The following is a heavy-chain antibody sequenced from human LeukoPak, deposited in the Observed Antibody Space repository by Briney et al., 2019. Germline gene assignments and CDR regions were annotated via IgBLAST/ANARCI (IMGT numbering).Heavy chain of an antibody. Sequence: SSETLSLTCTVSGGSISSYYWSWIRQPAGKGLEWIGRIYSSGSTNYNPSLKSRVTMSVDTSKNQFSLKLTSVTAADTAVYYCVRDMIDSGNYYPISDYWGQGTLVTVSS. D-gene: IGHD3-10*01. CDR3: VRDMIDSGNYYPISDY. J-gene: IGHJ4*02. CDR2: IYSSGST. CDR1: GGSISSYY. V-gene: IGHV4-4*07.